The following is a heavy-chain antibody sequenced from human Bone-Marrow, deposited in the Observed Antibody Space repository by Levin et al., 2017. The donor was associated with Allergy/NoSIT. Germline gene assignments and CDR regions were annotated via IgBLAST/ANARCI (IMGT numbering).Heavy chain of an antibody. CDR2: ISGSSSYT. CDR1: GFTFSDYY. D-gene: IGHD3-9*01. Sequence: GGSLRLSCAASGFTFSDYYMSWIRQAPGQGLEWLSYISGSSSYTNNADSVKGRFTISRDNTKNSLYLQMNSLRAADTAVYYCARIKWRLTGYYIDYWGQGTLVTVSS. CDR3: ARIKWRLTGYYIDY. J-gene: IGHJ4*02. V-gene: IGHV3-11*03.